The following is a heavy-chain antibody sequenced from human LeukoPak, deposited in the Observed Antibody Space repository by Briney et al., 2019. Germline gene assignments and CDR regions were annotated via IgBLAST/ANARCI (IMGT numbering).Heavy chain of an antibody. CDR2: CYPGDSET. CDR1: GYSFTTYW. CDR3: ARCGWTNYYYGMDV. Sequence: SLQISCQGSGYSFTTYWIGWVRPIPDQGREWMGLCYPGDSETRYSPSFQGQLTISADKSTSTAYLQWSSLKASDTAMYYCARCGWTNYYYGMDVWGQGTTVTVSS. J-gene: IGHJ6*02. V-gene: IGHV5-51*01. D-gene: IGHD6-19*01.